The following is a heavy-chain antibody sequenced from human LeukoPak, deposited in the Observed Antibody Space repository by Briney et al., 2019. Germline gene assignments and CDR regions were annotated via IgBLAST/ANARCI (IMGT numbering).Heavy chain of an antibody. CDR1: GFPFSNAW. D-gene: IGHD2-2*01. CDR3: TTEVGYCTNTSCSSFDY. J-gene: IGHJ4*02. Sequence: GGSLRLSCAGSGFPFSNAWMSWVRQAPGKGLEWVGRIKSKTDGGTTDYAAPVKGRFTISRDDSKNTLYLQMNSLQTEDTAVYSCTTEVGYCTNTSCSSFDYWGQGTLVTVSS. V-gene: IGHV3-15*01. CDR2: IKSKTDGGTT.